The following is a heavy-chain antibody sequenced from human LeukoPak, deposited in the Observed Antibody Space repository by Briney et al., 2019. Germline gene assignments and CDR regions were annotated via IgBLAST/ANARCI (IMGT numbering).Heavy chain of an antibody. CDR2: IYYSGST. J-gene: IGHJ4*02. CDR3: ARLGARGLPD. Sequence: PSETLSLTCTVSGGSISSSSYYWGWIRQPPGKGLEWIGSIYYSGSTYYNPSLKSRVTISVDTSKNQFSLKLSSVTAADTAVYYCARLGARGLPDWGQGTLVTVSS. D-gene: IGHD3-10*01. CDR1: GGSISSSSYY. V-gene: IGHV4-39*01.